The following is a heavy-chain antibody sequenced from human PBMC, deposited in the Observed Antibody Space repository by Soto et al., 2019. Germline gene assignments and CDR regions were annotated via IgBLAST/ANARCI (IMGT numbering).Heavy chain of an antibody. V-gene: IGHV3-30*18. CDR1: GFTFSSFC. J-gene: IGHJ6*02. CDR3: AKDTSKYSNNWRAYYGLDV. Sequence: GESLTLSCAASGFTFSSFCRHWVRQAPGKGLEWVAVISFDGSNKNYADSVKGRFTIATDNSKTTMSLQMNSLKAEDTVVYYCAKDTSKYSNNWRAYYGLDVWGQGTTVTVSS. D-gene: IGHD1-1*01. CDR2: ISFDGSNK.